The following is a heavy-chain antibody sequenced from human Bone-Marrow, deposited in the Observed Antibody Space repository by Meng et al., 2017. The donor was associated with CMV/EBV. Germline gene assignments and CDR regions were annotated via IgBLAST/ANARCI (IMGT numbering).Heavy chain of an antibody. CDR1: GFTFSSYS. J-gene: IGHJ3*02. V-gene: IGHV3-48*04. CDR3: ARGYCSSTSCYHLAFDI. D-gene: IGHD2-2*01. Sequence: GESLKISCAASGFTFSSYSMNWVRQAPGKGLEWVSYISSSGSTIYYADSVKGRFTISRDNAKNSLYLQMNSLRAEDTAVYYCARGYCSSTSCYHLAFDIWGQGTMVTVSS. CDR2: ISSSGSTI.